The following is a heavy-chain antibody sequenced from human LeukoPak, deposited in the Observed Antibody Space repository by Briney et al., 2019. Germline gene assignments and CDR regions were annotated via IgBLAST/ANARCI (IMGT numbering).Heavy chain of an antibody. CDR2: ISSSSSYI. Sequence: GGSLRLSCAASGFTFSSHTMNWVRQAPGKGLEWVSSISSSSSYIYYADSVKGRFTISRDNAKNSPYLRMNSLRAEDTAVYYCARNYDFWSGYFNSVDSWGQGTLVTVSS. J-gene: IGHJ5*01. D-gene: IGHD3-3*01. CDR3: ARNYDFWSGYFNSVDS. V-gene: IGHV3-21*01. CDR1: GFTFSSHT.